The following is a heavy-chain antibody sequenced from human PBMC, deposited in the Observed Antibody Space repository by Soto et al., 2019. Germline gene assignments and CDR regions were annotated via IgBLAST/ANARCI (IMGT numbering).Heavy chain of an antibody. CDR1: GFTVSSNY. CDR3: ARDRRSMITFGGVIANDAFDI. V-gene: IGHV3-66*01. J-gene: IGHJ3*02. Sequence: EVQLVESGGGLVQPGGSLRLSCAASGFTVSSNYMSWVRQAPGKGLEWVSVIYSGGSTYYADSVKGRFTISRDNSKNTLYLQMNSLRAEDTAVYYCARDRRSMITFGGVIANDAFDIWGQGTMVTVSS. CDR2: IYSGGST. D-gene: IGHD3-16*02.